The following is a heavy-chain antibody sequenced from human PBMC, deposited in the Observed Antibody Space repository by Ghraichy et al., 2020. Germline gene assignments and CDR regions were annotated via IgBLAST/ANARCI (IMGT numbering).Heavy chain of an antibody. CDR1: GGSISSGSYY. J-gene: IGHJ2*01. CDR2: IYTSGST. CDR3: ARTTHDYGDYVAWYFDL. Sequence: SETLSLTCTVSGGSISSGSYYWSWIRQPAGKGLEWIGRIYTSGSTNYNPSLKSRVTISVDTSKNQFSLKLSSVTAAATAVYYCARTTHDYGDYVAWYFDLWGRGTLVTVSS. D-gene: IGHD4-17*01. V-gene: IGHV4-61*02.